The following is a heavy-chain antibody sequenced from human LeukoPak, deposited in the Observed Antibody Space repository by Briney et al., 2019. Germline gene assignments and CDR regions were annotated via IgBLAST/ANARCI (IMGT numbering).Heavy chain of an antibody. J-gene: IGHJ4*02. CDR1: GFTSSSYN. Sequence: PGGSLRLSCAASGFTSSSYNMNWVRQAPGKGLEWVSYISSSTVYYADSVKGRFTISRDIAKNSLYLQMKSLRAEDTALYYCAREDSSSRLNYFDYWGQGTLVTVSS. CDR2: ISSSTV. D-gene: IGHD6-13*01. V-gene: IGHV3-48*01. CDR3: AREDSSSRLNYFDY.